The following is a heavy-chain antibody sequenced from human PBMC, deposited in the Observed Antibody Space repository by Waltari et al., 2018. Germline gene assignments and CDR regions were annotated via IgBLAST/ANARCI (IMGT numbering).Heavy chain of an antibody. CDR1: GFTFSSYG. V-gene: IGHV3-33*01. D-gene: IGHD5-12*01. CDR3: AREGYGYYCEH. J-gene: IGHJ4*02. Sequence: QVQLVESGGGVVQPGRSLRLSCAASGFTFSSYGMHWVRKAPGKGLEGGAVIWDDGSNKYYADSVKGRFTISRDNSKNTLYLQMNSLRDDDTAVYYCAREGYGYYCEHWGQGTRVSVSS. CDR2: IWDDGSNK.